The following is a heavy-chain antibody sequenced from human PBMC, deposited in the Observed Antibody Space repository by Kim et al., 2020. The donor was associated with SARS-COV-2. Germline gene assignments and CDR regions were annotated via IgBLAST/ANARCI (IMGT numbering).Heavy chain of an antibody. D-gene: IGHD3-10*01. CDR1: GFTFSSYG. CDR3: ARPRGSGSYYTPWFDY. V-gene: IGHV3-33*01. CDR2: IWYDGSNK. Sequence: GGSLRLSCAASGFTFSSYGMHWVRQAPGKGLEWVAVIWYDGSNKYYADSVKGRFTISRDNSKNTLYLQMNSLRAEDTAVYYCARPRGSGSYYTPWFDYWGQGTLVTVSS. J-gene: IGHJ4*02.